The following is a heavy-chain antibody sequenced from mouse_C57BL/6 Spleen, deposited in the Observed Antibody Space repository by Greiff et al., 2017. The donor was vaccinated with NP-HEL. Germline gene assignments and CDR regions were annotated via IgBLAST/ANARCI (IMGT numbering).Heavy chain of an antibody. CDR2: IYPGDGDT. CDR3: ARLGYAMDY. CDR1: GYAFSSSW. V-gene: IGHV1-82*01. J-gene: IGHJ4*01. Sequence: QVQLQQSGPELVKPGASVKISCKASGYAFSSSWMNWVKQRPGKGLEWIGRIYPGDGDTNYNGKFKGKATLTADKSSSTAYMQLSSLTSEDSAVYCCARLGYAMDYWGQGTSVTVSS.